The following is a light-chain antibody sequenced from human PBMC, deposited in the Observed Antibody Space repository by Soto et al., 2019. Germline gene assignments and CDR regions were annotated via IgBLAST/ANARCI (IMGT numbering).Light chain of an antibody. CDR2: DVS. CDR1: SSDVGGYNY. Sequence: QSVLTQPASVSESPGQSITISCTGTSSDVGGYNYVSWYQHHPGKAPKLMIYDVSNRPSGVSNRFSGSKSGNTASLTISGLQPEDEADYYCCSYTTSNTRQIVFGTGTKVTVL. J-gene: IGLJ1*01. V-gene: IGLV2-14*03. CDR3: CSYTTSNTRQIV.